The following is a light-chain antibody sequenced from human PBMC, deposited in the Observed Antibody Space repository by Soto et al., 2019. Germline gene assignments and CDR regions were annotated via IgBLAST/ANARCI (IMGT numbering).Light chain of an antibody. CDR3: AAWDDSLNGPV. CDR1: SSNIGSNT. Sequence: QSVLTQPPSASGTPGQRVTISCSGSSSNIGSNTVNWYQQLPGTAPKLLFYSNNQRPSGVPDRFSGSKPGTSASLAISGPQSEDEADYYCAAWDDSLNGPVFGGGTKLTVL. J-gene: IGLJ2*01. CDR2: SNN. V-gene: IGLV1-44*01.